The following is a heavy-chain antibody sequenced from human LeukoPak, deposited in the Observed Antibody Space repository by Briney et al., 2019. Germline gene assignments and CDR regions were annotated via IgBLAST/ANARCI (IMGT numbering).Heavy chain of an antibody. V-gene: IGHV4-4*07. CDR2: IYSTGST. Sequence: SETLSLTCTVSGGSISSYYWSWIRQPAGKGLEWIVRIYSTGSTNYNPSLKSRVTMSVDTSKNQFPLRLRSVTAADTAVYYCARQIASAGTAGFDFWGQGALVTVSS. J-gene: IGHJ4*02. CDR1: GGSISSYY. D-gene: IGHD6-13*01. CDR3: ARQIASAGTAGFDF.